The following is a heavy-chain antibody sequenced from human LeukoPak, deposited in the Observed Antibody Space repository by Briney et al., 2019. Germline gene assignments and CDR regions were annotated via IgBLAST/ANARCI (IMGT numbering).Heavy chain of an antibody. CDR2: IYYSGST. D-gene: IGHD3-10*01. CDR3: ARVPTITFFDY. CDR1: GDSISSSSYY. J-gene: IGHJ4*02. V-gene: IGHV4-39*07. Sequence: PSETLSLTCTVSGDSISSSSYYWGWIHQPPGKGLEWIGTIYYSGSTFYNPSLKSRVTISVDMSKNQFSLKLTSVTAADTAVYYCARVPTITFFDYWGQGTLVTVSS.